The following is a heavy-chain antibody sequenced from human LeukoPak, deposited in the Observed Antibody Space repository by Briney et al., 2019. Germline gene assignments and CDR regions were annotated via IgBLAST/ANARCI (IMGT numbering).Heavy chain of an antibody. CDR3: AKEYCSTITCYPNWFDP. V-gene: IGHV3-23*01. Sequence: PGGSLRLSCAASGFTFSSYAMSWVRQAPGKGPEWVSGISGSGGNTYYVDSVKGRFPISRDNSKNTMYLQMNSLRAEDTAVYYCAKEYCSTITCYPNWFDPWGQGTLVTVSS. CDR2: ISGSGGNT. J-gene: IGHJ5*02. D-gene: IGHD2-2*01. CDR1: GFTFSSYA.